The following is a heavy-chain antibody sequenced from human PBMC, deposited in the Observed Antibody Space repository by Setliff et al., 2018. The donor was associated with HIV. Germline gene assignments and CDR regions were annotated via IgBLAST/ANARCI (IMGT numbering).Heavy chain of an antibody. V-gene: IGHV4-4*08. D-gene: IGHD1-1*01. CDR2: VSASGTT. CDR3: AKEGSLNDDSGAFNI. CDR1: GGSMSRVY. Sequence: SETLSLTCSVSGGSMSRVYWTWIRQPPGKGLEWIGYVSASGTTKYNPSLQSRVTISGDSSKNQFSLRLSSVTAADTAVYYCAKEGSLNDDSGAFNIWGQGTMVTVSS. J-gene: IGHJ3*02.